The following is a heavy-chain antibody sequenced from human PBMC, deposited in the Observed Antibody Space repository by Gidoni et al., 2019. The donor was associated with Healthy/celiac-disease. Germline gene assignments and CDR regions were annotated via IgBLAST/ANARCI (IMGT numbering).Heavy chain of an antibody. Sequence: QVQLVQSGAAVKKPGSSVKVSCKASGGTFSSYASSWVRQAPGQGLEWMGGIIPILGTANYAQKFQGRVTITADESTSTAYMELSSLRSEDTAVYYCAREVGDYGGKPLDYWGQGTLVTVSS. V-gene: IGHV1-69*01. CDR3: AREVGDYGGKPLDY. J-gene: IGHJ4*02. D-gene: IGHD4-17*01. CDR1: GGTFSSYA. CDR2: IIPILGTA.